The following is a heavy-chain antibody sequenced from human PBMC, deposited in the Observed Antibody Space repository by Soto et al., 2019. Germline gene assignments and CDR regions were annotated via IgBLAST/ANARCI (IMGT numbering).Heavy chain of an antibody. CDR2: ISGSGGST. CDR1: GFTFSSYA. D-gene: IGHD2-2*02. CDR3: AKADCSSTSCYTVYYYYYYGMDV. J-gene: IGHJ6*02. Sequence: EVQLVESGGGLVQPGGSLRLSCAASGFTFSSYAMSWVRQAPGKGLEWVSAISGSGGSTYYADSVKGRFTISRDNSKNTLYLQMNSLRAEDTAVYYCAKADCSSTSCYTVYYYYYYGMDVWGQGTTVTVSS. V-gene: IGHV3-23*04.